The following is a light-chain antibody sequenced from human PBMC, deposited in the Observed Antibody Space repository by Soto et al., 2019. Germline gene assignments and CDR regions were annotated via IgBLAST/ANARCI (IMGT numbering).Light chain of an antibody. CDR1: QSVRSTF. V-gene: IGKV3-20*01. CDR3: QHYVSSPLFT. J-gene: IGKJ3*01. CDR2: GTS. Sequence: EILLTQSPGTLSLSPGERATLAGRASQSVRSTFLAWYQQKPGQAPRLLIYGTSNRATGSPDRLSGRGSGTDFPLTISGLEPEDFAGYYCQHYVSSPLFTFGPGTRVDIK.